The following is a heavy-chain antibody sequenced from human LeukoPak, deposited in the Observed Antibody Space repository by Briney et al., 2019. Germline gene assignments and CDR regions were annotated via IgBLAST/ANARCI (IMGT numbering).Heavy chain of an antibody. Sequence: GESLKISCKGSGYSFTSYWIGWVRQMPGKGLEWMGIIYPGDSDTRYSPSFQGQVTISADKSISTACLQWSSLKASDTAMYYCARRLVTGRTQYYFDYWGQGTLVTVSS. CDR1: GYSFTSYW. V-gene: IGHV5-51*01. J-gene: IGHJ4*02. CDR3: ARRLVTGRTQYYFDY. D-gene: IGHD1/OR15-1a*01. CDR2: IYPGDSDT.